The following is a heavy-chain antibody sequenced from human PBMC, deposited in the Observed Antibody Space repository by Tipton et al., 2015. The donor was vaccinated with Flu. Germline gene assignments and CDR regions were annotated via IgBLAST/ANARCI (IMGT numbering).Heavy chain of an antibody. V-gene: IGHV4-4*07. CDR1: NGPINYFY. J-gene: IGHJ5*01. D-gene: IGHD3-10*01. Sequence: TLSLTCSVSNGPINYFYWSWIRQPAGKGLEWIGRIYPSGGTDYNPSLGGRVTMSVDTTKNQFSLKLSSVTAADTAVYYCARGSGSGTYMIFDFWGQGTLVTVSS. CDR3: ARGSGSGTYMIFDF. CDR2: IYPSGGT.